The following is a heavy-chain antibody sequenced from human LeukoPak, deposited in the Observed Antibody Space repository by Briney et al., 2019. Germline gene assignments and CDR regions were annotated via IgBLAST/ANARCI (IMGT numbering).Heavy chain of an antibody. D-gene: IGHD1-1*01. CDR1: GYTFTSYY. CDR2: INPSGGST. V-gene: IGHV1-46*01. J-gene: IGHJ4*02. Sequence: ASVKVSCKASGYTFTSYYMHWVRQAPGQGLEWMGIINPSGGSTSYAQKFQGRVTMTRDTSTSTVYMQLSSLRSEDTAIYYCARDLLERGPDYRGQGTLVTVSS. CDR3: ARDLLERGPDY.